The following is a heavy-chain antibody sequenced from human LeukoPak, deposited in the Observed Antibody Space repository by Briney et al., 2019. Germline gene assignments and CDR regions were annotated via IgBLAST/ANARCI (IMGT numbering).Heavy chain of an antibody. D-gene: IGHD5-24*01. CDR2: ISSTSRTI. V-gene: IGHV3-48*02. CDR3: ARDPLRWLQNNYYYYYMDV. J-gene: IGHJ6*03. CDR1: XXTLSSYX. Sequence: GGSLRXSXAAXXXTLSSYXMNWVRQAPGKGLEWVSYISSTSRTIYDADSVKGRFTISRDNAKNSLYLQMNSLRDEGTAVYYCARDPLRWLQNNYYYYYMDVWGKGTTVTVSS.